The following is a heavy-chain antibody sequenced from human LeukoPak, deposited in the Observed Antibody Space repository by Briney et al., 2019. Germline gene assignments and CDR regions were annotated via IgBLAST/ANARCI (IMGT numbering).Heavy chain of an antibody. D-gene: IGHD1-14*01. CDR3: AKAKTAYDYYMDV. CDR2: ISGSGGST. CDR1: GFTFSSYA. V-gene: IGHV3-23*01. J-gene: IGHJ6*03. Sequence: AGGSLRLSCAASGFTFSSYAMSWVRRAPGKGLEWVSAISGSGGSTYYADSVKGRFTISRDNSKNTLYLQMNSLRAEDTAVYYCAKAKTAYDYYMDVWGKGTTVTISS.